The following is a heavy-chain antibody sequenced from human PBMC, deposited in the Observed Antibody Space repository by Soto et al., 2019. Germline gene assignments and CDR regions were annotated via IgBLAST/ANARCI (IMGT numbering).Heavy chain of an antibody. CDR2: IIPIFGTA. Sequence: QVQLVQSGAEVKKPGSSVKVSCKASGGTFSSYAISWVRQAPGQGLEWMRGIIPIFGTANYAQKFQGRVTITADESTSTAYMELSSLRSEDTAVYYCARDVGVVGATTYYGMDVWGQGTTVTVSS. V-gene: IGHV1-69*12. D-gene: IGHD1-26*01. CDR3: ARDVGVVGATTYYGMDV. J-gene: IGHJ6*02. CDR1: GGTFSSYA.